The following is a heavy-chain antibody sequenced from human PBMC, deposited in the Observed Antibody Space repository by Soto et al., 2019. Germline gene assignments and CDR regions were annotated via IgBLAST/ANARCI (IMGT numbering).Heavy chain of an antibody. J-gene: IGHJ6*02. D-gene: IGHD3-10*01. CDR3: ARGTVAMVRGQDYYYYGMDV. V-gene: IGHV4-61*01. Sequence: QVQLQESGPGPVKPSETLSLTCTVSGGSVSSGSYYWSWIRQPPGKGLEWIGYIYYSGSTNYNPSLKSRVTISVDTSKNQFSLKLSSVTAADTAVYYCARGTVAMVRGQDYYYYGMDVWGQGTTVTVSS. CDR1: GGSVSSGSYY. CDR2: IYYSGST.